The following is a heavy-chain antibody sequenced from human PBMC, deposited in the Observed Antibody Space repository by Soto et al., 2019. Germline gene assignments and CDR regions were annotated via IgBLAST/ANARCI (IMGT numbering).Heavy chain of an antibody. CDR2: IYYSGST. Sequence: QVQLQESGPGLVKPSQTLSLTCTVFGGSTSSGGYYWSWIRQHPGKGLEWIGYIYYSGSTYYNPSLKSRVTISVDTSQNPFSLKLSSVTAEDTAVYYCARDRSGWYWSLSTLHAFDIWGQGTMVTVSS. D-gene: IGHD6-19*01. V-gene: IGHV4-31*03. CDR1: GGSTSSGGYY. J-gene: IGHJ3*02. CDR3: ARDRSGWYWSLSTLHAFDI.